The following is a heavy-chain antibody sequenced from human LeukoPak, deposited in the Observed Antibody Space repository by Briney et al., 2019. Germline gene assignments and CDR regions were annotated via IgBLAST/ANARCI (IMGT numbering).Heavy chain of an antibody. CDR2: INPNSGGT. J-gene: IGHJ5*02. CDR3: ARDLAYGDPPSGFDP. CDR1: GYSFTDYY. Sequence: ASVKVSCKASGYSFTDYYIHWVRQAPGQGLEWMGWINPNSGGTNYAQKFQGRVTMTRDTSITTAYMELSSLRSDDTAVYFCARDLAYGDPPSGFDPWGQGTLVTVSS. V-gene: IGHV1-2*02. D-gene: IGHD4-17*01.